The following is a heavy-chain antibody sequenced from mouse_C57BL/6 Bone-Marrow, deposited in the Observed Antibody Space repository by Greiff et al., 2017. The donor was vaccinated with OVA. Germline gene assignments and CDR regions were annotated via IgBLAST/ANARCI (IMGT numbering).Heavy chain of an antibody. CDR1: GFSLTSYG. J-gene: IGHJ4*01. V-gene: IGHV2-5*01. CDR2: IWRGGST. Sequence: VQVVESGPGLVQPSQRLSITCTVSGFSLTSYGVHWVRQSPGKGLEWLGVIWRGGSTDYNAAFMSRLSITKDNSKSQVFFKMNSLQADDTAIYYCAKCYSNYSYYYAMEYWGQGTSVTVSS. D-gene: IGHD2-5*01. CDR3: AKCYSNYSYYYAMEY.